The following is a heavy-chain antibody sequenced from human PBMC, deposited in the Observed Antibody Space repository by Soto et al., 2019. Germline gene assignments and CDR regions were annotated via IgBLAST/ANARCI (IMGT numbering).Heavy chain of an antibody. CDR2: IYSGGST. V-gene: IGHV3-53*04. CDR3: ARYLDQFAAYCSSTSCYSGHSSDAFDI. D-gene: IGHD2-2*01. J-gene: IGHJ3*02. Sequence: GGSLRLSCAASGFTVSSNYMSWVRQAPGKGLEWVSVIYSGGSTYYADSVKGRFTISRHNSKNTLYLQMNSLRAEDTAVYYCARYLDQFAAYCSSTSCYSGHSSDAFDIWGQGTMVTVSS. CDR1: GFTVSSNY.